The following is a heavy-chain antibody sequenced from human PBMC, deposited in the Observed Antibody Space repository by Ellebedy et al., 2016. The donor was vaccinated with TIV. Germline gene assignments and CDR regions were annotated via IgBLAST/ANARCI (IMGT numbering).Heavy chain of an antibody. V-gene: IGHV3-53*01. CDR2: IYSDGST. J-gene: IGHJ4*02. D-gene: IGHD4-17*01. CDR3: GRTDYGDSYYFDN. Sequence: GESLKISCAASGFIVGPNYMTWVRQAPGKGLEWVSVIYSDGSTYYADAVQGRFTISRDNSKNTLYLQMNLLRAEDTAVYYCGRTDYGDSYYFDNWGQGTLVTVSS. CDR1: GFIVGPNY.